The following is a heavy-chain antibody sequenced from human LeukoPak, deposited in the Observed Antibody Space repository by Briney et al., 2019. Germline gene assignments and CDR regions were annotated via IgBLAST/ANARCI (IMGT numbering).Heavy chain of an antibody. CDR1: GVSISSSNW. CDR2: IYHSGST. V-gene: IGHV4-4*02. D-gene: IGHD2-2*01. CDR3: ARDRGGLDCSSTSCDHY. J-gene: IGHJ4*02. Sequence: SETLSLTCAVSGVSISSSNWWSWVRQPPGQGLEWIGEIYHSGSTNYNPSLKSRVTISVDKSKNQFSLKLSSVTAADTAVYYCARDRGGLDCSSTSCDHYWGQGTLVTVSS.